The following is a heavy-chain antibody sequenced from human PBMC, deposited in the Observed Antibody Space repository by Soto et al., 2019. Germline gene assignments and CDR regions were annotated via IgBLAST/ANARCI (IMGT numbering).Heavy chain of an antibody. CDR2: ISGSGGST. CDR3: ALTTGYCSGGSCPHDAFDI. D-gene: IGHD2-15*01. J-gene: IGHJ3*02. CDR1: GFTFSSYA. V-gene: IGHV3-23*01. Sequence: GGSLRLSCAASGFTFSSYAMSWVRQAPGKGLEWVSAISGSGGSTYYADSVKGRFTISRDNSKSTLYLQMNSLRAEDTAVYYCALTTGYCSGGSCPHDAFDIWGQGTMVTVS.